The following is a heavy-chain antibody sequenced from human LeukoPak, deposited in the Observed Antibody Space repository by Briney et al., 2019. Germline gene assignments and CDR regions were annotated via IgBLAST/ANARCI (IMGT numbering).Heavy chain of an antibody. J-gene: IGHJ4*02. D-gene: IGHD6-13*01. CDR3: AKTTGGSTWYLDY. V-gene: IGHV3-30*02. CDR1: GFTFSSYG. Sequence: PGGSLRLSCAASGFTFSSYGMDWVRQAPGKGLEWVAFIRYDGSDKYYADSVRGRFTIYRDNSKNTLYLQMNSLRAEDTAVYYCAKTTGGSTWYLDYWGQGTLVTVSS. CDR2: IRYDGSDK.